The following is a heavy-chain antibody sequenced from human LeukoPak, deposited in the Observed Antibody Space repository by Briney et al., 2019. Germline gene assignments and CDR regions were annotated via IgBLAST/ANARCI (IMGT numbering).Heavy chain of an antibody. CDR3: ARVGGSGPLRWFDP. CDR2: IYYSGST. Sequence: PSETLSLTCTVSGVSISNYYWSWIRQPPGKGLEWIGYIYYSGSTNYNPSLKSRVTISVDTSKNQFSLKLSSVTAADTAVYYCARVGGSGPLRWFDPWGQGTLVTVSS. D-gene: IGHD3-10*01. J-gene: IGHJ5*02. CDR1: GVSISNYY. V-gene: IGHV4-59*01.